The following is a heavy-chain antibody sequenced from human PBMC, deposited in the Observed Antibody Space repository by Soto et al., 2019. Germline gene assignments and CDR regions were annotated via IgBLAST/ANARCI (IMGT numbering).Heavy chain of an antibody. Sequence: QVQLVQSGAEVKKPGASVKVSCKVSGYSITELSMHWVRQAPGKGLEWLGGFDPEDDETIYAQKFQGSVTMTEDTSTDTDYMALSSRSSDYTAVYFCETGFLRYTSGQGGHYRVQGTLVTVSS. V-gene: IGHV1-24*01. CDR1: GYSITELS. J-gene: IGHJ4*02. D-gene: IGHD5-18*01. CDR3: ETGFLRYTSGQGGHY. CDR2: FDPEDDET.